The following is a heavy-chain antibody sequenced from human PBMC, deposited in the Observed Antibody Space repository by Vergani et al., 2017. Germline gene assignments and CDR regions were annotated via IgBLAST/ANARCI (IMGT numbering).Heavy chain of an antibody. D-gene: IGHD3-3*01. CDR1: GGSFSGYY. J-gene: IGHJ4*02. Sequence: QVQLQQWGAGLLKPSETLSLTCAVYGGSFSGYYWSWIRQPPGKRLEWIGEINHSGSTNYNPSLKSRVTISVDTSKNQFSLRLSSVPAADTAVYYCARGRYVCWSGYYPFRKEYCLDDWGQGTLVTVSS. V-gene: IGHV4-34*01. CDR2: INHSGST. CDR3: ARGRYVCWSGYYPFRKEYCLDD.